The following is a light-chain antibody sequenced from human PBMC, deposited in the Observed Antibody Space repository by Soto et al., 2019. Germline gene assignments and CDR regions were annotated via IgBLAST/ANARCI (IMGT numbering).Light chain of an antibody. J-gene: IGLJ2*01. CDR1: SSDVGGYNY. CDR2: EVT. CDR3: SSYTGSNNHVV. Sequence: QSVLTQPPSASGSPGQSVTISCTGTSSDVGGYNYVSWYQHHPGKAPRLMIYEVTKRPSGVPDRFSGSKSGNMASLTVSGLQAEDEADYYCSSYTGSNNHVVFGGGTKVTVL. V-gene: IGLV2-8*01.